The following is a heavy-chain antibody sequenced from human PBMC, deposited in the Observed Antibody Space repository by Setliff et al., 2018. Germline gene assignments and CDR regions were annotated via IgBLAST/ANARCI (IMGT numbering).Heavy chain of an antibody. V-gene: IGHV1-2*02. J-gene: IGHJ6*03. CDR2: INPKSGVT. D-gene: IGHD1-26*01. CDR1: GYTFTGYF. CDR3: AREGGLQGATSYYYFYNYINV. Sequence: GASVKVSCKTSGYTFTGYFIHWVRQAPRQGLEWLGWINPKSGVTSYAQSFQGRIAMTRDTSINTVYMELNSLTSDDAAVYFRAREGGLQGATSYYYFYNYINVWGKGTKVTVSS.